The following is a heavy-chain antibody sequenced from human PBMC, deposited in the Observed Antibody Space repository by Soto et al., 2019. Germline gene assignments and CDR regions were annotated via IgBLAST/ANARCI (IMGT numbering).Heavy chain of an antibody. CDR3: ARGDRIAVFRGNPGY. D-gene: IGHD2-15*01. Sequence: QVQLVQSGAEVKKPGASVKVSCKTSGYFFTDYYIHWVRQAPGQGLEWMGWINPNSGGTTYAQKFQDKVTLTRATSTNTAYMQLSSLTSDDTAVYYCARGDRIAVFRGNPGYWGQGTLVTVSS. J-gene: IGHJ4*02. CDR2: INPNSGGT. CDR1: GYFFTDYY. V-gene: IGHV1-2*02.